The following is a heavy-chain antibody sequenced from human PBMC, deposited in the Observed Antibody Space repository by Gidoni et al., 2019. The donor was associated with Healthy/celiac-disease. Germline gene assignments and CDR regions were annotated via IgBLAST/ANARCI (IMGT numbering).Heavy chain of an antibody. CDR3: AKDLRRGYSGSPQRPLYYFDY. J-gene: IGHJ4*02. CDR2: ISGSGGST. Sequence: EVQLLESGGGLVQPGGSLRLSCAASGFTFSSHAMTWVRQAPGKGLEWVSAISGSGGSTYYADSVKGRFTISRDNSKNTLYLQMNSLRAEDTAVYYCAKDLRRGYSGSPQRPLYYFDYWGQGTLVTVSS. CDR1: GFTFSSHA. V-gene: IGHV3-23*01. D-gene: IGHD5-12*01.